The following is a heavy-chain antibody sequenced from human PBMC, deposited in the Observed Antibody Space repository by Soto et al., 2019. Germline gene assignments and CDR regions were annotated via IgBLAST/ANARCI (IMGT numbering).Heavy chain of an antibody. D-gene: IGHD6-13*01. Sequence: GESLKISCETSGYTFTNYWIGWVRQMPGTGLEWMGIIYPRDSDTRYSPSFQDQVTMSVDKSIGAAYLQWSSLEASDTAMYYCVRPSGKIESSVGPSTFDFWGQGTLVTVSS. J-gene: IGHJ4*02. CDR1: GYTFTNYW. V-gene: IGHV5-51*01. CDR3: VRPSGKIESSVGPSTFDF. CDR2: IYPRDSDT.